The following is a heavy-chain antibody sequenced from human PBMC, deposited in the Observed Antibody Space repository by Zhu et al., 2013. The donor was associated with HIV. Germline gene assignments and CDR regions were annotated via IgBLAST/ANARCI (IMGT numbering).Heavy chain of an antibody. J-gene: IGHJ6*02. D-gene: IGHD2-2*02. Sequence: QVQLVQSGAEVKKPGSSVKVSCKASGYTFTSYDINWVRQATGQGLEWMGWMNPNSGNTGYAQKFQGRVTMTRNTSISTAYMELSSLRSEDTAVYYCARGYCSSTSCYTTSYYGMDVWGQGTTVTVSS. V-gene: IGHV1-8*01. CDR3: ARGYCSSTSCYTTSYYGMDV. CDR1: GYTFTSYD. CDR2: MNPNSGNT.